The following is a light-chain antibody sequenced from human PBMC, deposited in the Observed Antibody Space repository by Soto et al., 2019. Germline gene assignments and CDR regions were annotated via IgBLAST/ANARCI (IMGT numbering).Light chain of an antibody. CDR2: MNS. J-gene: IGLJ3*02. V-gene: IGLV1-47*01. Sequence: QSELTQPPSASGTPGQRVTISCSGSSSNIGSNYVYWYDQLPGTAPKLLIFMNSQRPSGVPDRFSASKSGTSASLAISGLRPEDEADYYCATWDDSLSAWVFGGGTQLTVL. CDR1: SSNIGSNY. CDR3: ATWDDSLSAWV.